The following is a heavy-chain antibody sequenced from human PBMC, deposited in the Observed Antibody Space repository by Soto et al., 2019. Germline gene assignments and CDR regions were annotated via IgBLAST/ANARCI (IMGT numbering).Heavy chain of an antibody. CDR1: GGTFSSYA. V-gene: IGHV1-69*06. J-gene: IGHJ4*02. CDR2: IIPIFGTA. Sequence: QVQLVQSGAEVKKPGSSVKVSCKASGGTFSSYAISWVRQAPGQGLEWMGGIIPIFGTANYAQKFQGRVTITADKSTSTDYMELSSLRSEDTAVYYCARGRYCSGGSCSDLDYWGQGTLVPVSS. D-gene: IGHD2-15*01. CDR3: ARGRYCSGGSCSDLDY.